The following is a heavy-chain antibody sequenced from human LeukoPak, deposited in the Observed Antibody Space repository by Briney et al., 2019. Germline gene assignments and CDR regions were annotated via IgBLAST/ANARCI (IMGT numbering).Heavy chain of an antibody. Sequence: GRSLRLSCAASGFTFSSYGMHWVRQAPGKGLEWVAVISYDGSNKYYADSVKGRFTISRDNSKNTLYLQMSSLRAEDTAEYYCAKEDIVVVPAAFDYWGQGTLVTVSS. CDR2: ISYDGSNK. CDR3: AKEDIVVVPAAFDY. D-gene: IGHD2-2*01. V-gene: IGHV3-30*18. CDR1: GFTFSSYG. J-gene: IGHJ4*02.